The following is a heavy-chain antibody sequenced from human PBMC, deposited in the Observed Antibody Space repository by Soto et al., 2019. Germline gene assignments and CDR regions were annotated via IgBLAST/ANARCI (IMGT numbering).Heavy chain of an antibody. D-gene: IGHD4-17*01. CDR3: ANLLTTDS. CDR1: GFPFDDYG. V-gene: IGHV3-23*01. CDR2: ISESGGST. J-gene: IGHJ4*02. Sequence: GGSLRLSCAASGFPFDDYGMTWVRQAPGKGLEWVSTISESGGSTYYADSVKGRFTISRGNSKNTLYLQMNSLTAEDTALYYCANLLTTDSGGQANLVDGSS.